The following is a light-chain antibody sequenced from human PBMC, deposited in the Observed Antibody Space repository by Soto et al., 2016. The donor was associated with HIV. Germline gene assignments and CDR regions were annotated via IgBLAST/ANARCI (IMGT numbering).Light chain of an antibody. Sequence: DIQMTQSPSSLSASVGDRVTITCQASQDISNSLNWYQQKPGKAPKLLIYDASNLETGVPSRFSGGGSGTDFAFAISSLQPEDFATYYCQQLNSYPPVFGPGTKVDIK. CDR2: DAS. J-gene: IGKJ3*01. V-gene: IGKV1-33*01. CDR1: QDISNS. CDR3: QQLNSYPPV.